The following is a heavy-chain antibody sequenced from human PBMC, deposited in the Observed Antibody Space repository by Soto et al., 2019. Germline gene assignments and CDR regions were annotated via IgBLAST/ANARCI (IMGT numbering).Heavy chain of an antibody. D-gene: IGHD2-15*01. Sequence: KPSETLSLTCSVSGGSISSGGYYWSWIRKHPGKGLEWIGYIYYSGSIYYYPSLRSRVSISKDTSKNQFSLKLSSVTAADTAVYYCARERCSGVSCAFDYWGPGTLVTVS. CDR2: IYYSGSI. CDR3: ARERCSGVSCAFDY. J-gene: IGHJ4*02. CDR1: GGSISSGGYY. V-gene: IGHV4-31*03.